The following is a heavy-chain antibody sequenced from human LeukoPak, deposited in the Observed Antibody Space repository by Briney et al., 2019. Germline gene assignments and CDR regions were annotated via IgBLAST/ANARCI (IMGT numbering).Heavy chain of an antibody. D-gene: IGHD2-15*01. V-gene: IGHV1-46*01. CDR3: ARGYCSGGTCYLVEDWLDP. CDR1: GYTFTSYY. Sequence: ASVKVSCKASGYTFTSYYMHRVRQAPGQGLEWIGIINASSGSTSYAQKFQGRVTMTRDTSISTAYMELSRLRSADTAVYYCARGYCSGGTCYLVEDWLDPWGQGTLVTVSS. J-gene: IGHJ5*02. CDR2: INASSGST.